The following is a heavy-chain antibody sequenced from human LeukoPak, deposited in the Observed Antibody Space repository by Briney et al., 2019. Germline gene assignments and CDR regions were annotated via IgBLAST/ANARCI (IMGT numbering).Heavy chain of an antibody. CDR1: GFTFSSYA. CDR2: IRGSGDRT. D-gene: IGHD1-26*01. J-gene: IGHJ6*03. CDR3: AKDSKIVGATFRSYHYMDV. V-gene: IGHV3-23*01. Sequence: GGSLRLSCAASGFTFSSYAMSWVRQAPGKGLEWVSAIRGSGDRTHYADSVKGRFTISRDNSKNTLYLQMNSLRAEDTAVYYCAKDSKIVGATFRSYHYMDVWDKGTAVTVSS.